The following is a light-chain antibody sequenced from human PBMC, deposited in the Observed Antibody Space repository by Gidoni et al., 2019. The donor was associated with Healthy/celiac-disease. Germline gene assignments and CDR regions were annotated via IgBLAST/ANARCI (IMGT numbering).Light chain of an antibody. CDR2: LNSDGSH. J-gene: IGLJ3*02. CDR3: QTWGTGRV. V-gene: IGLV4-69*01. Sequence: QLVLTQSPSASASLGASVKLTCTLSIGHSSYAIAWHQQQPEKGPRYLMKLNSDGSHSKGDGIPDRFSGSSSGAERYLTISSLQSEDEADYYCQTWGTGRVFGGGTKLTVL. CDR1: IGHSSYA.